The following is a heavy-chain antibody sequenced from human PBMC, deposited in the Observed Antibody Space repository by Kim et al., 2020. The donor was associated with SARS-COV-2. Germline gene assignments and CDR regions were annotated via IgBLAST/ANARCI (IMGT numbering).Heavy chain of an antibody. D-gene: IGHD6-19*01. V-gene: IGHV3-74*01. Sequence: GGSLRLSCAASGFTFSSYWMHWVRQAPGKGLVWVSRINSDGSSTSYADSVKGRFTISRDNAKNTLYLQMNSLRAEDTAVYYCARPYYSSGWYTTGVDAFDIWGQGTMVTVSS. CDR1: GFTFSSYW. CDR2: INSDGSST. J-gene: IGHJ3*02. CDR3: ARPYYSSGWYTTGVDAFDI.